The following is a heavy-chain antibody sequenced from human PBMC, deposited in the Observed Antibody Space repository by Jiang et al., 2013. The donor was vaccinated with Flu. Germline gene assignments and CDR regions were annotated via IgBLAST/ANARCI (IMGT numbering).Heavy chain of an antibody. CDR1: GASVSSDSYY. V-gene: IGHV4-61*01. Sequence: GPGLVKPSETLSLTCTVSGASVSSDSYYWSWIRQPPGKGLEWIRYINYSGRTNYNPSLKSRVTISVHTSKNQFSLKLSSVTAADTAVYFCARAPLGFCDTTACYRYFDYWGQGNLVTVSS. J-gene: IGHJ4*02. CDR2: INYSGRT. D-gene: IGHD2-2*02. CDR3: ARAPLGFCDTTACYRYFDY.